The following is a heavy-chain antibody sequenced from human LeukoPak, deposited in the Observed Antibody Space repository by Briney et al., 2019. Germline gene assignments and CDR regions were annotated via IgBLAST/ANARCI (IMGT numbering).Heavy chain of an antibody. V-gene: IGHV3-21*01. J-gene: IGHJ4*02. CDR3: ARDGSGWFDY. CDR1: GFTFSSYS. Sequence: GGSLRLSCAASGFTFSSYSMNWVRQATGKGLEWVSSISSSSSYIYYADSVKGRFTISRDNAKNSLYLQMNSLRAEDTAVYYCARDGSGWFDYWGQGTLVTVSS. D-gene: IGHD6-19*01. CDR2: ISSSSSYI.